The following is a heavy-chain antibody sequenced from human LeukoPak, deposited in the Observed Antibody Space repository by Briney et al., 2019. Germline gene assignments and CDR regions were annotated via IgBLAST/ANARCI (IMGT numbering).Heavy chain of an antibody. J-gene: IGHJ4*02. CDR1: GFTFRTYW. CDR2: IKQDESEK. Sequence: HPGGSLRLSCEGSGFTFRTYWMSWVRQAPGKGLEWVANIKQDESEKDYVDSVKGRFTISRDNAKNSLYLQMNSLRPEDTALYYCATYSGAHHKTFDDWGQGTLVTVSS. CDR3: ATYSGAHHKTFDD. D-gene: IGHD1-26*01. V-gene: IGHV3-7*03.